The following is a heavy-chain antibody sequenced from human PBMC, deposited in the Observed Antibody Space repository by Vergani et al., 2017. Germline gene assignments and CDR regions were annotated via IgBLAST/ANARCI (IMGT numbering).Heavy chain of an antibody. D-gene: IGHD2-15*01. CDR2: MHTTGTT. CDR1: GGSISSGSYY. CDR3: ARHVRYCSGGSCYVQFAFDI. Sequence: QVQLQESGPGLVKPSQTLSLTCSVSGGSISSGSYYWSWIRQPAGKGLEWIGRMHTTGTTNYNPSLKSRATISVDTSKNQFSLKLSSVTAADTAVYYCARHVRYCSGGSCYVQFAFDIWGQGTMVTVSS. J-gene: IGHJ3*02. V-gene: IGHV4-61*02.